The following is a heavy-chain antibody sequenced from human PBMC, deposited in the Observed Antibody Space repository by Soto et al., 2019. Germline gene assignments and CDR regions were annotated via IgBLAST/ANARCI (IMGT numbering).Heavy chain of an antibody. V-gene: IGHV4-34*01. CDR3: ARGVVAATNFDY. Sequence: SETLSLTCAVYGGSFSGYYWSWIRQPPGKGLEWVGEINHSGSTNYNPSLKSRVTISVDTSKNQFSLKLSSVTAADTAVYYCARGVVAATNFDYWGQGTLVTVSS. J-gene: IGHJ4*02. CDR2: INHSGST. CDR1: GGSFSGYY. D-gene: IGHD2-15*01.